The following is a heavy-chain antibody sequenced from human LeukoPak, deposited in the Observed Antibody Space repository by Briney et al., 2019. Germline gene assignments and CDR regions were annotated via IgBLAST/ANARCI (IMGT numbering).Heavy chain of an antibody. CDR3: AKGADYYDFWSGYQPFDY. D-gene: IGHD3-3*01. CDR2: ISYDGSNK. CDR1: GFTFSSYA. J-gene: IGHJ4*02. Sequence: GGSLRLSCAASGFTFSSYAMSWVRQARGKGREWGAVISYDGSNKYYADSVKGRFTISRDNSKNTLYLQMNSLRAEDTAVYYCAKGADYYDFWSGYQPFDYWGQGTLVTVSS. V-gene: IGHV3-30*18.